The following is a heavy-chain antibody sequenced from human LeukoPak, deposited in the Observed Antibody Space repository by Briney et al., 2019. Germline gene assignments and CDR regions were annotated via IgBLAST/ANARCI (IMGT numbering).Heavy chain of an antibody. Sequence: GGSLRLSCAASGFTVINNDMTWVRQAPGKGLEWVSVLYSDGNTKYADSVQGRFTISRDNSKNTLYLEMNSLSPDDTAVYYCARGVEPLAANTLAYWGQGTLVTVSS. V-gene: IGHV3-53*01. CDR3: ARGVEPLAANTLAY. D-gene: IGHD1-14*01. CDR2: LYSDGNT. J-gene: IGHJ4*02. CDR1: GFTVINND.